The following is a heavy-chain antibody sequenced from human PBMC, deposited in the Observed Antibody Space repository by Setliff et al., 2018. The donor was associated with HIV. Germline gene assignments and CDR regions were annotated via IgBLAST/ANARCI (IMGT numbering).Heavy chain of an antibody. Sequence: SVKVSCKASGGTFSYYTFTWVRQAPGQGLEWLGRIVPLLGVPDYAQKFQGRVTMTTDTSTSTGYMELRSLRSDDTAVYYCARDEQWLVRVGAFDIWGQGTMVTVSS. V-gene: IGHV1-69*04. CDR3: ARDEQWLVRVGAFDI. CDR2: IVPLLGVP. CDR1: GGTFSYYT. D-gene: IGHD6-19*01. J-gene: IGHJ3*02.